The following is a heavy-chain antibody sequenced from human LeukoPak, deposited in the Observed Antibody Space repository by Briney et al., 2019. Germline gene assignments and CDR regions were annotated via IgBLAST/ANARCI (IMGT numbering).Heavy chain of an antibody. J-gene: IGHJ4*02. V-gene: IGHV4-59*01. Sequence: SETLSLTCTVSGGSISSYYWSWIRQPPGKGLEWIGYVYYNGSTNYNPSLKSRVTISVDTSKNQFSLKLSSVTAADTAVYYCPRDRGGQQLEHWGQGTLVTVSS. D-gene: IGHD6-13*01. CDR3: PRDRGGQQLEH. CDR2: VYYNGST. CDR1: GGSISSYY.